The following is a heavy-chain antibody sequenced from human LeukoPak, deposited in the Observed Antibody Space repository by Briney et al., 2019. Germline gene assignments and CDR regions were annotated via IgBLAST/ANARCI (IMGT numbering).Heavy chain of an antibody. J-gene: IGHJ6*04. D-gene: IGHD3-10*02. V-gene: IGHV3-7*01. CDR3: AELGITMIGGV. CDR2: IKQDGSEK. CDR1: GFTVSSNY. Sequence: GGSLRLSCAASGFTVSSNYMSWVRQAPGKGLEWVANIKQDGSEKYYVDSVKGRFTISRDSAKNSLYLQMNSLRAEDTAVYYCAELGITMIGGVWGKGTTVTISS.